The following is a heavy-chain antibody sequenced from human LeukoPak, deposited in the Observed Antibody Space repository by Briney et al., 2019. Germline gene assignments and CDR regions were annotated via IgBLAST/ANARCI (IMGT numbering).Heavy chain of an antibody. CDR1: GYSFTSYW. CDR3: ARLGITGTSGGGTLDY. V-gene: IGHV5-51*01. CDR2: IYPGDSDT. J-gene: IGHJ4*02. Sequence: AESLKISCKGSGYSFTSYWIGWVRQMPGKGLEWMGIIYPGDSDTRYSPSFQGQVTISADKSISTAYLQWSSLKASDTAMYYCARLGITGTSGGGTLDYWGQGTLVTVSS. D-gene: IGHD1-20*01.